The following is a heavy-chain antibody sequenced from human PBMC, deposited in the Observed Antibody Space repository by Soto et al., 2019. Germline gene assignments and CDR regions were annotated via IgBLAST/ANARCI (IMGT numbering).Heavy chain of an antibody. D-gene: IGHD6-13*01. CDR2: INPSRGGT. CDR1: AYTFTSYY. CDR3: TRSIITTAGTDAFEL. V-gene: IGHV1-46*03. J-gene: IGHJ3*01. Sequence: QVQLVQSGAEVKKPGASVRVSCKASAYTFTSYYVHWVRQAPGQGPEWMGMINPSRGGTDYAQKFQGRVTMTRDTSTTTVYRELSSLRSEDTAIYYCTRSIITTAGTDAFELWGQGTVVTVSS.